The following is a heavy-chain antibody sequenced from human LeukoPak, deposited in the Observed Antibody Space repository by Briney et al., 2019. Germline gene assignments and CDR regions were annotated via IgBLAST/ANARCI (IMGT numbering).Heavy chain of an antibody. J-gene: IGHJ5*02. CDR1: GYTFTGYY. CDR2: INPNSGGT. Sequence: ASVKVSCKASGYTFTGYYMHWVRQAPGQGLEWMGWINPNSGGTNYAQKFQGRVTMTRDTSISTAYMELSRLRSDDTAVYYCARAEGYSYGLFDPWSQGTLVTVSS. D-gene: IGHD5-18*01. V-gene: IGHV1-2*02. CDR3: ARAEGYSYGLFDP.